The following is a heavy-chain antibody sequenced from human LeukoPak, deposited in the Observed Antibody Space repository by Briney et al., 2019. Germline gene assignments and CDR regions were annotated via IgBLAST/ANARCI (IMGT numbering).Heavy chain of an antibody. J-gene: IGHJ5*02. CDR2: ISSSSSYI. CDR3: ARVKARDGYNSNWFDP. V-gene: IGHV3-21*01. CDR1: GFSFSSYS. D-gene: IGHD5-24*01. Sequence: SGGSLRLSCAASGFSFSSYSMNWVRQAPGKGLEWVSSISSSSSYIYYADSVKGRFTISRDNAKNSLYLQMNSLRAEDTAVYYCARVKARDGYNSNWFDPWGQGTLVTVSS.